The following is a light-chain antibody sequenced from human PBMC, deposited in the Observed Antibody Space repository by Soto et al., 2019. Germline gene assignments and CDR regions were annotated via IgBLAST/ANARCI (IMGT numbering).Light chain of an antibody. J-gene: IGKJ2*01. V-gene: IGKV3-11*01. CDR3: QQRSNGPSYT. CDR2: EAS. CDR1: QSVSSY. Sequence: EIVSTQSPATLSLSPGERATLSCRASQSVSSYLAWYQHKPGQAPRLLIYEASNRATGIPARFSGSGSGTDFTLTISSLEPEDFAVYYCQQRSNGPSYTFGQGTKLEIK.